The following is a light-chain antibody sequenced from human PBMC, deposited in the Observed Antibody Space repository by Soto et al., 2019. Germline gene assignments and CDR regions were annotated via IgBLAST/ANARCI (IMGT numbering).Light chain of an antibody. CDR3: QRYYSYPT. J-gene: IGKJ1*01. CDR2: DAS. Sequence: DIQMTQSPSTLSASVGDRVTITCRASQSISSWLAWYQQKAGKAPKLLIYDASSLESGVPSRFSGSGSGSEFTLTNSSLQADDFASYYCQRYYSYPTFGQGTKVEIK. V-gene: IGKV1-5*01. CDR1: QSISSW.